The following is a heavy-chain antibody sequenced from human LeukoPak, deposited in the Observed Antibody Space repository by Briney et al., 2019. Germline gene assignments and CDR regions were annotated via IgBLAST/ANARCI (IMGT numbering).Heavy chain of an antibody. V-gene: IGHV4-30-2*01. CDR1: GGSISSAGYS. J-gene: IGHJ6*02. D-gene: IGHD3-9*01. Sequence: PSETLSLTCAVSGGSISSAGYSWSWIRQPPGKGLEWIGCISHSGSTYYNPSLKSRATITIDRSKNQFSLKLSSVTAADTAVYYCARVGADPEFDILTGSYTRTAYYGMDVWGQGTTVTVSS. CDR3: ARVGADPEFDILTGSYTRTAYYGMDV. CDR2: ISHSGST.